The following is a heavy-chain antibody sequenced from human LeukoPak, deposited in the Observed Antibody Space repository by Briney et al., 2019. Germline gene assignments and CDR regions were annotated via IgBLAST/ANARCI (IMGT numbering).Heavy chain of an antibody. CDR2: IIPIFGTA. CDR1: GGTFSSYA. J-gene: IGHJ4*02. Sequence: SVKVSCKASGGTFSSYAISWVRQAPGQGLEWMGGIIPIFGTANYAQKFQGRVTITADESTSTAYMGLSSLRSEDTAVYYCARNRYSGYEGGADFDYWGQGTLVTVSS. V-gene: IGHV1-69*01. D-gene: IGHD5-12*01. CDR3: ARNRYSGYEGGADFDY.